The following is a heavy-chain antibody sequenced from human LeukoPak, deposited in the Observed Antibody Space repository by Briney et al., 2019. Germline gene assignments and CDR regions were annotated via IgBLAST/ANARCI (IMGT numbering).Heavy chain of an antibody. J-gene: IGHJ3*02. V-gene: IGHV3-21*01. CDR2: ISSSSSYI. Sequence: GGSLRLSCAASGFTFSSYSMNWVRQAPGKGLEWVSSISSSSSYIYYADSVKGRFTISRDNAKNSLYLQMNSLRAEDTAVYYCARVMYYYYDSSSPEHAFDIWGQGTMVTVSS. D-gene: IGHD3-22*01. CDR1: GFTFSSYS. CDR3: ARVMYYYYDSSSPEHAFDI.